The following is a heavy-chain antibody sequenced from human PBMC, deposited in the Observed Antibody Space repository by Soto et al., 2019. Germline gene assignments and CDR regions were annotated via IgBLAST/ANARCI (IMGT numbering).Heavy chain of an antibody. CDR2: ISGSGGST. CDR3: ANFEPTSDY. J-gene: IGHJ4*02. Sequence: PGGSLRLSCAASGVTFSSFSFNWVRQAPGKGLEWVSAISGSGGSTYYADSVKGRFTISSDNSKNTLYLQMNSLRAEDTAVYYCANFEPTSDYWGQGTLVTVS. V-gene: IGHV3-23*01. CDR1: GVTFSSFS.